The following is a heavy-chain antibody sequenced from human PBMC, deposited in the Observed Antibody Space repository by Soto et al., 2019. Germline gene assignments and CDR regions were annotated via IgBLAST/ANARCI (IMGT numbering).Heavy chain of an antibody. CDR3: ARAFITGVLDY. D-gene: IGHD3-10*01. V-gene: IGHV3-13*04. J-gene: IGHJ4*02. CDR2: IGTAGDA. Sequence: GGSLRLSCAASGFTFSSYDMHWVRQVTGKGLEWVSAIGTAGDAYYPNSVKGGCTISRENAKNSLYLQMNSLRAGDTAVYYCARAFITGVLDYWGQGTLVTVSS. CDR1: GFTFSSYD.